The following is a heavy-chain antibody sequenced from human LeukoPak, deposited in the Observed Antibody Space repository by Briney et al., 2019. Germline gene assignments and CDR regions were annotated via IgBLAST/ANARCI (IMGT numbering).Heavy chain of an antibody. Sequence: SQTLSLTCTVSGGSISSGDYYWSWIRQPPGKGLEWIGYIYYSWSTYYNPSLKSRVTISVDTSKNQFSLKLSSVTAADTAVYYCARAHRYIVADWFDPWGQGTLVTVSS. CDR3: ARAHRYIVADWFDP. V-gene: IGHV4-30-4*08. CDR1: GGSISSGDYY. CDR2: IYYSWST. D-gene: IGHD5-12*01. J-gene: IGHJ5*02.